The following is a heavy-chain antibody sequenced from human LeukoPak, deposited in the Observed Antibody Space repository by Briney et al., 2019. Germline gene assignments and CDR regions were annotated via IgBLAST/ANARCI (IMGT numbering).Heavy chain of an antibody. CDR2: IYTSGST. CDR1: GGSISSSSYY. J-gene: IGHJ6*03. V-gene: IGHV4-61*02. D-gene: IGHD7-27*01. Sequence: SETLSLTCTVSGGSISSSSYYWGWIRQPAGKGLEWIGRIYTSGSTNYNPSLKSRATMSVDTSRNQFSLKLRSVTAADTAVYYCARGYNWGSPTRNFYYLDVWGKGTTVTVSS. CDR3: ARGYNWGSPTRNFYYLDV.